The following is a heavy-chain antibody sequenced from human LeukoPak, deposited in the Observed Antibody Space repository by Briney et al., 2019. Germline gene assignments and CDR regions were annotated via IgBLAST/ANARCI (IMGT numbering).Heavy chain of an antibody. CDR3: ARHVTSLTAFDY. J-gene: IGHJ4*02. CDR1: GGSISSGGYY. V-gene: IGHV4-31*03. D-gene: IGHD2-21*02. CDR2: IYYSGST. Sequence: PSETLSLTCTVSGGSISSGGYYWSWIRQHPGKGLEWIGYIYYSGSTYYNPSLKSRVTISVDTSKNQFSLKLSSVTAADTAVYYCARHVTSLTAFDYWGQGTLVTVSS.